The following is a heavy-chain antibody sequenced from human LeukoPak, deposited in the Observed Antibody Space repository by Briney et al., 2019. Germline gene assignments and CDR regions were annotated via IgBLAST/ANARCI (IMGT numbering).Heavy chain of an antibody. CDR1: GFTFSSYG. J-gene: IGHJ6*03. CDR3: ANNPRGPRPRYCSSTSRSSDYYYFMDV. D-gene: IGHD2-2*01. Sequence: QPGGSLRLSCAASGFTFSSYGMHWVRQAPGKGLEWVAFIPYDGSNKYYADSVKGRFTISRDNSKNTLYLQMNNLRAEDTAVYYCANNPRGPRPRYCSSTSRSSDYYYFMDVWGKGTRVTVSS. CDR2: IPYDGSNK. V-gene: IGHV3-30*02.